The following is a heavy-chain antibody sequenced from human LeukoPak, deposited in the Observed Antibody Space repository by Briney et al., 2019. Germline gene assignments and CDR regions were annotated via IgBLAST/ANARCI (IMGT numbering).Heavy chain of an antibody. V-gene: IGHV3-74*01. Sequence: GGSLRLSCAASGFTFNSYWMHWVRQAPGKGLVWVSRINSDGSSTSYADSVKGRFTISRDNAKNTLYLQMNSLRAEDTAVYYCATTVAGTRNAFDIWGQGTMVTVSS. J-gene: IGHJ3*02. D-gene: IGHD6-19*01. CDR3: ATTVAGTRNAFDI. CDR1: GFTFNSYW. CDR2: INSDGSST.